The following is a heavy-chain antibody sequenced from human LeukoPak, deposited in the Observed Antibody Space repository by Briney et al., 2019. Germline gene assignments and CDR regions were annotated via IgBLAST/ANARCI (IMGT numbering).Heavy chain of an antibody. V-gene: IGHV1-18*01. Sequence: ASVKVSCKASGYTFTSYGISWVRQAPGQRLEWMGWISAYNGNTNYAQKLQGRVTMTTDTSTSTAYMELRSLRSDDTAVYYCARDHDSSGYYPIIDYWGQGTLVTVSS. CDR1: GYTFTSYG. J-gene: IGHJ4*02. CDR2: ISAYNGNT. CDR3: ARDHDSSGYYPIIDY. D-gene: IGHD3-22*01.